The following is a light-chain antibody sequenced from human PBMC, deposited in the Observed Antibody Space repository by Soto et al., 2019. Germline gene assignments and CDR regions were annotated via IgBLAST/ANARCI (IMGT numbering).Light chain of an antibody. Sequence: QSALTQPRSVSGSLGRQVTISSTGTTVDVGTYNYSSWYHQNPGKAPKVMIYNVIERPSGVPDRFSGSKSGNTASLTISGLQAEDEADYYCCSYAGSPRYVLGTGTKLTVL. CDR2: NVI. CDR1: TVDVGTYNY. CDR3: CSYAGSPRYV. J-gene: IGLJ1*01. V-gene: IGLV2-11*01.